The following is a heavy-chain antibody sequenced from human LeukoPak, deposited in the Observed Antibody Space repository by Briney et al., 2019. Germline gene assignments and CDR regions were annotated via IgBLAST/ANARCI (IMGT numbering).Heavy chain of an antibody. CDR2: IYFSGST. D-gene: IGHD6-6*01. V-gene: IGHV4-4*07. CDR3: ARKELVRGYFDS. J-gene: IGHJ4*02. CDR1: NGFITNYY. Sequence: SETLSLTCTVSNGFITNYYYNWMRQATGEGLEWIGRIYFSGSTMYNPSLKSRVAMSVDSSSNQISLKLSSVTAADTAVYFCARKELVRGYFDSWGQGVLVTVSS.